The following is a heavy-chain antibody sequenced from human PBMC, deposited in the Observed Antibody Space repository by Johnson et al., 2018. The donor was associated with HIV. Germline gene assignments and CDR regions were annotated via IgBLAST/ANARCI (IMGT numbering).Heavy chain of an antibody. D-gene: IGHD3-3*02. Sequence: QVQLLESGGGLVQPGGSLRLSCAGSGFTVSSNYMSWVRQAPGKGLEWVAFILYDGNNKNYADSVKGRFTISRDNSKNTLYLQMNSLRAEDTTLLPASCSIYNVRHGFDVWGQETLVIVSS. CDR1: GFTVSSNY. J-gene: IGHJ3*01. CDR2: ILYDGNNK. V-gene: IGHV3-30*02. CDR3: SCSIYNVRHGFDV.